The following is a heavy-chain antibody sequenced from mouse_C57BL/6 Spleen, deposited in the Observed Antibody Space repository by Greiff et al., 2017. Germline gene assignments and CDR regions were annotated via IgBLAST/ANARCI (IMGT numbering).Heavy chain of an antibody. D-gene: IGHD1-1*01. CDR3: ASNYGSSYDYAMDY. CDR2: INPSSGYT. Sequence: QVQLQQSGAELARPGASVKMSCKASGYTFTSYTMHWVKQRPGQGLEWIGYINPSSGYTKYNQKFKDKATLTADKSSSTAYMQLSSLTSEDSAVYYCASNYGSSYDYAMDYGGQGTSVTVSS. CDR1: GYTFTSYT. J-gene: IGHJ4*01. V-gene: IGHV1-4*01.